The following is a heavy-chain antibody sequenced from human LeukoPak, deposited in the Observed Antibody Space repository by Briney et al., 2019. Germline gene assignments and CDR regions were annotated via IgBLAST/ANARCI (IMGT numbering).Heavy chain of an antibody. Sequence: SETLSLTCTVSGGSISSYYWSWIRQPPGKGLEWIGYIYYSGSTNYNPSLKSRVTISVDTSKNQFSLKLSSVTAADTAVYYCARGTAARVVNFDYWGQGTLVTVSS. CDR1: GGSISSYY. J-gene: IGHJ4*02. CDR2: IYYSGST. CDR3: ARGTAARVVNFDY. D-gene: IGHD6-6*01. V-gene: IGHV4-59*01.